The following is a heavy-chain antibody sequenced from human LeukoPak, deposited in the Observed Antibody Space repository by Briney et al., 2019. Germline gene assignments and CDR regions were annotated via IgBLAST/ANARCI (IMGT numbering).Heavy chain of an antibody. J-gene: IGHJ4*02. CDR3: ARDRVKMTMVTGRGY. CDR2: INPNSGGT. V-gene: IGHV1-2*02. D-gene: IGHD4/OR15-4a*01. CDR1: GYTFTGYY. Sequence: GASVKVSCKASGYTFTGYYMHWVRQAPGQGLEWMGWINPNSGGTNYAQKFQGRVTMTRDTSISTAYMELSRLRSDDTAVYYCARDRVKMTMVTGRGYWGQGTLVTVSS.